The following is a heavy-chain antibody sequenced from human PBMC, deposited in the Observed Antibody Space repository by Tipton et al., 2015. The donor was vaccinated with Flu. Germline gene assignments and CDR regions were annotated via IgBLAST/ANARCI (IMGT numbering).Heavy chain of an antibody. Sequence: TLSLTCTVSGGSISSSSYYWGWIRQPPGKGLEWIGRIYTSGSTNYNPSLKTRVTISVDTSKNQFSLKLSSVTAADTAVYYCARDDGDYGSESYHYYYGMDVWGQGTTVTVSS. CDR2: IYTSGST. D-gene: IGHD3-10*01. V-gene: IGHV4-61*02. J-gene: IGHJ6*02. CDR1: GGSISSSSYY. CDR3: ARDDGDYGSESYHYYYGMDV.